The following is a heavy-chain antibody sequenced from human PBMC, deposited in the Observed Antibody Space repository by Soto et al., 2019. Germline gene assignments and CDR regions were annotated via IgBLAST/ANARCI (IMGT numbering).Heavy chain of an antibody. V-gene: IGHV3-30*18. J-gene: IGHJ4*02. Sequence: QVQLVESGGGVVQPGRSLRLSCAASGFTFSSYGMHWVRQAPGKGLEWVAVISYDGSNKYYADSVKGRFTISRDNSKKTLDLQMNSLRDEDTGVYYCAKDRYSGSYYSRTADYWGQGTLVTVSS. CDR2: ISYDGSNK. CDR1: GFTFSSYG. CDR3: AKDRYSGSYYSRTADY. D-gene: IGHD1-26*01.